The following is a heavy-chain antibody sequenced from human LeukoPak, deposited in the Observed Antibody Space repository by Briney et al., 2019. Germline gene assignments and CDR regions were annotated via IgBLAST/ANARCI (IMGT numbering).Heavy chain of an antibody. CDR1: GYIFTSYY. CDR3: ARRSIEAAYDY. Sequence: GASEKVSCKASGYIFTSYYVHWVRQAPGQGLEWMGIINPSGDTTTYPQKFQGRVTMTTDTSTSTVYMELRSLRSEDTAVYYCARRSIEAAYDYWGQGTLVTVSS. D-gene: IGHD6-6*01. J-gene: IGHJ4*02. CDR2: INPSGDTT. V-gene: IGHV1-46*01.